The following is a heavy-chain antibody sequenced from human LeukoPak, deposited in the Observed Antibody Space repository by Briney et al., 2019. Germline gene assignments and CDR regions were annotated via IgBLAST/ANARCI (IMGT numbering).Heavy chain of an antibody. CDR1: GFTFISYS. CDR2: ISSSSSYI. D-gene: IGHD3-10*01. CDR3: ARRLGRKFGERFYYYHYMDV. V-gene: IGHV3-21*01. Sequence: KSGGSLRLSCAASGFTFISYSMNWVRQAPGKGLEWVSSISSSSSYIYYADSVKGRFTISRDNAKNSLYLQMNSLRAEDTAVYYCARRLGRKFGERFYYYHYMDVWGKGTTVTISS. J-gene: IGHJ6*03.